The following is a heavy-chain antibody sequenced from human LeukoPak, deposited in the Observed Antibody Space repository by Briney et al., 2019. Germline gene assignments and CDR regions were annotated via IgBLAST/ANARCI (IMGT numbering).Heavy chain of an antibody. V-gene: IGHV1-2*02. CDR1: GYTFTGYY. D-gene: IGHD3-22*01. CDR2: INPNSGGT. Sequence: GASVKVSCKASGYTFTGYYMHWVRQAPGQGLEWMGWINPNSGGTNYAQKFQGRVTMTRDTSISTAYMELSRLRSDDTAVYYCARAVHSITMIVVLIHDYWGQGTLVTVSS. J-gene: IGHJ4*02. CDR3: ARAVHSITMIVVLIHDY.